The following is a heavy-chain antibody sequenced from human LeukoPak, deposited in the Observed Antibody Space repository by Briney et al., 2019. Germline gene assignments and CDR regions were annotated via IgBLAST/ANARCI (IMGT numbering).Heavy chain of an antibody. CDR3: ARVGAEETYYDFWSGYLRPDYYYYYYMDV. CDR2: IIPIFGTA. D-gene: IGHD3-3*01. V-gene: IGHV1-69*06. Sequence: SVKVSCKASGYTFTSYDISWVRQAPGQGLEWMGGIIPIFGTANHAQKFQGRVTITADKSTSTAYMELSSLRSEDTAVYYCARVGAEETYYDFWSGYLRPDYYYYYYMDVWGKGTTVTVSS. CDR1: GYTFTSYD. J-gene: IGHJ6*03.